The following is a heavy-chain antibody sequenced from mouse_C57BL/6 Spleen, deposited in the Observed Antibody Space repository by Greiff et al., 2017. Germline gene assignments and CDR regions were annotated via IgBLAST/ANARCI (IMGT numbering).Heavy chain of an antibody. CDR3: ARWGDGSSYE. V-gene: IGHV1-69*01. J-gene: IGHJ2*01. D-gene: IGHD1-1*01. CDR1: GYTFTSYW. CDR2: IDPSDSYT. Sequence: QVQLQQPGAELVMPGASVKLSCKASGYTFTSYWMHWVKQRPGQGLEWIGEIDPSDSYTNYNQKFKGKSTLTVDKSSSPAYMQLSSLTSEDSAVYYCARWGDGSSYEWGQGTTLTVSS.